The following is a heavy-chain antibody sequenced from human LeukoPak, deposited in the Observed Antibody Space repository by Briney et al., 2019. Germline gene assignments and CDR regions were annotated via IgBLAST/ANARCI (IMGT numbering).Heavy chain of an antibody. V-gene: IGHV4-59*01. CDR2: IYYSGST. CDR1: GGSISSYY. J-gene: IGHJ4*02. Sequence: SETLSLTCTVSGGSISSYYWSWIRQPPGKGLEWIGYIYYSGSTNYNPSLKSRVTISVDTSKNQFSLKLSSVTAADTAVYYCARVTPGRYSSSFHFDYWGQGTLVTVSS. CDR3: ARVTPGRYSSSFHFDY. D-gene: IGHD6-6*01.